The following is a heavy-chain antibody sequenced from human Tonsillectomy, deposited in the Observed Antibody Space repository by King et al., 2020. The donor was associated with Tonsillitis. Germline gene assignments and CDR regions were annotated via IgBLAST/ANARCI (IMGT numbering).Heavy chain of an antibody. Sequence: VQLVESGGGLVQPGGSLRLSCAASGLTFSSYWMHWVRQAPGKGLVWVARIKSDGSRTSYADSVKGRFTISRDNAKNTLYLQMNSLRVEDTAVYYCARNYYYGSGGYYGLSDAFDIWGQGTMVTVSS. CDR3: ARNYYYGSGGYYGLSDAFDI. CDR1: GLTFSSYW. CDR2: IKSDGSRT. D-gene: IGHD3-10*01. J-gene: IGHJ3*02. V-gene: IGHV3-74*01.